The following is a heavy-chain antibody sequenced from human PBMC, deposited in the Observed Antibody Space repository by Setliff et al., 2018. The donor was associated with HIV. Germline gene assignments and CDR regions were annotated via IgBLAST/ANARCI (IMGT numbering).Heavy chain of an antibody. CDR2: ISDSGGGT. J-gene: IGHJ4*02. D-gene: IGHD1-7*01. V-gene: IGHV3-23*01. Sequence: GGSLRLSCAASGFTFSSYSMNWVRQAPGKGLEWVSAISDSGGGTYYADSVKGRFTVSRDNSKYTLYLQMNSLRVEDTAVYYCAKDARWNYVGFDYWGQGTLVTVSS. CDR1: GFTFSSYS. CDR3: AKDARWNYVGFDY.